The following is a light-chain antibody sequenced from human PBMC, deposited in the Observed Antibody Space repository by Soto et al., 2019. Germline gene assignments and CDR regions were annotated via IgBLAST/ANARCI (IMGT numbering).Light chain of an antibody. CDR2: AAS. CDR3: QQVNTFPPT. Sequence: IHLTQSPSSLSASIGDRVTITCRATQVVYSPLAWYQQKPGKAPKLLISAASTVQSGVPSRFSGSGSGTDFTLSISSLQPEDFATYYCQQVNTFPPTFGQGTRLEIK. CDR1: QVVYSP. V-gene: IGKV1-9*01. J-gene: IGKJ5*01.